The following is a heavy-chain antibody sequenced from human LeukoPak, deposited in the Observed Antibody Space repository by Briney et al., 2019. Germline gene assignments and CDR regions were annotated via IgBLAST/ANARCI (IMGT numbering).Heavy chain of an antibody. J-gene: IGHJ4*02. D-gene: IGHD3-3*02. V-gene: IGHV4-59*01. CDR1: GVSITDYY. CDR2: IYYRGSA. Sequence: SETLSLTCTVSGVSITDYYWSWIRQPPGKGLEWIGYIYYRGSAIYTPSLKSRVTISLDTSKNQFSLKLSSVTAADTAVYYCARLPPSHLGYFDYWSQGTLVTVSS. CDR3: ARLPPSHLGYFDY.